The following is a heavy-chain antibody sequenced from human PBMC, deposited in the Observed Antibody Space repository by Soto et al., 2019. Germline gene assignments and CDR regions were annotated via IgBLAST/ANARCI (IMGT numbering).Heavy chain of an antibody. CDR3: ARLQAAAGDNDLTFDY. Sequence: EVQLVQSGAEGKKPGESLRISGKGSGYSFTSYWISWGRKLPGKGREWRGRIDPSDSYTNYSPSFQGHVTISADKSISTAYLQWSSLKASDTAMYYCARLQAAAGDNDLTFDYWGQGTLVTVSS. J-gene: IGHJ4*02. CDR1: GYSFTSYW. V-gene: IGHV5-10-1*01. CDR2: IDPSDSYT. D-gene: IGHD6-13*01.